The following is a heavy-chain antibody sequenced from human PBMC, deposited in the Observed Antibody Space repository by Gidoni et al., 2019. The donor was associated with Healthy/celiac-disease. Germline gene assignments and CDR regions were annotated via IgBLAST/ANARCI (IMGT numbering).Heavy chain of an antibody. CDR2: ISSSSSYI. CDR1: GFTFSSYS. V-gene: IGHV3-21*01. Sequence: EVQLVESGGGLVKPGGSLRLSCAASGFTFSSYSMNWVRQAPGKGLEWVSSISSSSSYIYYADSVKGRFTISRDNAKNSLYLQMNSLRAEDTAVYYCARDSVAGHGFFDYWGQGTLVTVSS. CDR3: ARDSVAGHGFFDY. J-gene: IGHJ4*02. D-gene: IGHD6-19*01.